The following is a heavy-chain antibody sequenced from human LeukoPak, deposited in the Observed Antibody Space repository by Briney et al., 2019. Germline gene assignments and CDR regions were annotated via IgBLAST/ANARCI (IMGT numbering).Heavy chain of an antibody. CDR3: ARGLMYYDTSGFGDY. CDR2: IYSGGST. D-gene: IGHD3-22*01. Sequence: PGGSLRLSCAASGFTVSSNHMSWVRQAPGKGLEWVSVIYSGGSTYYADSVKGRFTISRDNSKNTLYLQMNSLRAEDTAVYYCARGLMYYDTSGFGDYWGQGTLVTVSS. V-gene: IGHV3-53*01. CDR1: GFTVSSNH. J-gene: IGHJ4*02.